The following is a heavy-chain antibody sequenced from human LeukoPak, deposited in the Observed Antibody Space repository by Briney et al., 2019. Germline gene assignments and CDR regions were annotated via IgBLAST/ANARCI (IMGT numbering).Heavy chain of an antibody. J-gene: IGHJ4*02. D-gene: IGHD3-16*01. V-gene: IGHV3-11*04. Sequence: KTGGSLRLSCAASGFNFGDYYMSWIRQAPGKGLEWLTHISGSGSTIQYADSVKGRFIISRDNAENSLYLQMNSLRGEDTAVYYCARSWGVVAFDYSGQGTLVTVTS. CDR1: GFNFGDYY. CDR2: ISGSGSTI. CDR3: ARSWGVVAFDY.